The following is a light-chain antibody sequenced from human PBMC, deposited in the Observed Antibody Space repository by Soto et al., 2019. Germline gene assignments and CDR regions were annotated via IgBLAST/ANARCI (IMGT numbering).Light chain of an antibody. CDR3: QQYNSGPYT. J-gene: IGKJ2*01. CDR2: GAS. V-gene: IGKV3D-15*01. Sequence: EIVMTQSPGTLSVSPGERATLSCGASQSVSSNLAWYQQKPGQAPRLLIYGASTRATGIPARFSGSGSGTEFTLSISSLQSEDFAVYYCQQYNSGPYTFGQGTKLEIK. CDR1: QSVSSN.